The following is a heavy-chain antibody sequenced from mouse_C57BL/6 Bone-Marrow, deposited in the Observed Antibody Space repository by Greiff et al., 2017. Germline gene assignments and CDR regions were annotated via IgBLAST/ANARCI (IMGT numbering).Heavy chain of an antibody. D-gene: IGHD2-5*01. CDR1: GYTFISYW. Sequence: VQLQQPGAELVKPGASVKLSCKASGYTFISYWMHWVKQRPGQGLEWIGMVHPTSGSTNYNEKFNSKATLTVAKSSSTACMQLSSLTSEDSAVYYCASPYYSKRRFDYWGQGTTLTVSS. CDR2: VHPTSGST. V-gene: IGHV1-64*01. CDR3: ASPYYSKRRFDY. J-gene: IGHJ2*01.